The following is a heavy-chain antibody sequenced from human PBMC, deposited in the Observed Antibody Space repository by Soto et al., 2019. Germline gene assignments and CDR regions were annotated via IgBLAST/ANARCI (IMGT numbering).Heavy chain of an antibody. CDR1: GFTFSDYY. V-gene: IGHV3-11*01. D-gene: IGHD4-4*01. Sequence: GGTLRLSCVASGFTFSDYYMSWFRQAPGKGLEWVSYISSGGSVIYSADSMKGRFTISRDNAKNSLYLQVNRLRAEDTAVYYCARELRDDYMISGCLHYGGQGTLVTVST. J-gene: IGHJ4*02. CDR3: ARELRDDYMISGCLHY. CDR2: ISSGGSVI.